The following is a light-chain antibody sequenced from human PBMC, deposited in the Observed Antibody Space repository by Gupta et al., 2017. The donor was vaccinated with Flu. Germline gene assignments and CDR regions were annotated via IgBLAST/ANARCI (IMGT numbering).Light chain of an antibody. V-gene: IGKV1-5*03. Sequence: PSTLSASVGDRVTITCRASQRISSWLAWYQQKPGKPPKLLIYMASTLETGVPSRFAGSGSGTEFTLTISSLQPDDFATYYCQEYKSYSWTFGQGTKVEIK. CDR3: QEYKSYSWT. CDR2: MAS. J-gene: IGKJ1*01. CDR1: QRISSW.